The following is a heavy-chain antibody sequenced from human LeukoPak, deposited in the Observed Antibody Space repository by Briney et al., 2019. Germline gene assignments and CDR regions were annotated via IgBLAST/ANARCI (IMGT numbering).Heavy chain of an antibody. V-gene: IGHV3-53*01. CDR2: MRSDGTT. CDR1: GFTVSSNY. J-gene: IGHJ4*02. CDR3: AKVLSGSYEWGYFDH. D-gene: IGHD1-26*01. Sequence: GGSLRLSCAASGFTVSSNYMSWVRQAPGKGLEYVSLMRSDGTTDYADSVKGRFTISRDNYKNTLYLQMNSLRAEDTAVYYCAKVLSGSYEWGYFDHWGQGTRVTVSS.